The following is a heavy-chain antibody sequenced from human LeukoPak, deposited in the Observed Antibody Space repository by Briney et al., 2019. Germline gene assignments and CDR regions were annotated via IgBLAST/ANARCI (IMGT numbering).Heavy chain of an antibody. Sequence: GGSLRLSCAASGFTFSSSGMSWVRQAPGEGLEWVSAMSGSGGMTYSADSVKGRFTISRDNSKDTLYLQMNSLRAEDTAIYYCAKGPFFYYDASGYNYFESWGQGTLVTVSS. D-gene: IGHD3-22*01. V-gene: IGHV3-23*01. CDR3: AKGPFFYYDASGYNYFES. J-gene: IGHJ4*02. CDR1: GFTFSSSG. CDR2: MSGSGGMT.